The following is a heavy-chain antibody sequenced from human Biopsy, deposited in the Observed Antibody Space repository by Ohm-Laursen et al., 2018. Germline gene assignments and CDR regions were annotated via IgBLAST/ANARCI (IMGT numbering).Heavy chain of an antibody. Sequence: SSVKVSCKVPGGTFSNYGVNWVRQAHGQGLEWLGGNIPILGTGNYAQKFQDRVTVAADTSTSTATMELRSLRSDDTAVYYCATKLTGYFHHWGQGTLVIVSS. D-gene: IGHD3-9*01. J-gene: IGHJ1*01. CDR1: GGTFSNYG. V-gene: IGHV1-69*06. CDR3: ATKLTGYFHH. CDR2: NIPILGTG.